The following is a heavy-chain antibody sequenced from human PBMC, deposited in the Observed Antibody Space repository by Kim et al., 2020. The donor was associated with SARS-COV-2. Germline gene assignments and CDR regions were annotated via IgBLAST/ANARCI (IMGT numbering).Heavy chain of an antibody. CDR2: YNSGRT. V-gene: IGHV4-4*07. J-gene: IGHJ4*02. Sequence: YNSGRTNNNPSLQSRVTMSVDMSKNQFSLKLSSVTAADTAVYYCASALGHWGQGTLVTVSS. CDR3: ASALGH. D-gene: IGHD3-16*02.